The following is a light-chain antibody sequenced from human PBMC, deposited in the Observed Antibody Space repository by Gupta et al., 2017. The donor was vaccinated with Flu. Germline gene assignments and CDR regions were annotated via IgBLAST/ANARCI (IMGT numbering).Light chain of an antibody. Sequence: SSELTQPPSVSVSPGQTARITCSGDALPKQYAYWFQQKPGQAPVVVIFKDIERPSGIPERFSGSSSGTIVTLTISGVQAEDEADYYCQSADITGSYRVFGGGTKLTVL. CDR3: QSADITGSYRV. CDR2: KDI. J-gene: IGLJ3*02. CDR1: ALPKQY. V-gene: IGLV3-25*02.